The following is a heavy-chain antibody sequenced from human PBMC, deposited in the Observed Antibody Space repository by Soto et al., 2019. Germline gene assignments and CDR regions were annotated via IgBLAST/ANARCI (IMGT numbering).Heavy chain of an antibody. J-gene: IGHJ4*02. CDR1: GYTFTGYY. CDR3: ARDAGTVAPPTD. CDR2: INPNSGDT. Sequence: ASVKVSCKASGYTFTGYYMHWGRQAPGQGLEWMGWINPNSGDTNYAQKFQGRVTMTRDTSISTAYMELSRLRSDDTAVYYCARDAGTVAPPTDWGQGTLVTVSS. V-gene: IGHV1-2*02. D-gene: IGHD1-1*01.